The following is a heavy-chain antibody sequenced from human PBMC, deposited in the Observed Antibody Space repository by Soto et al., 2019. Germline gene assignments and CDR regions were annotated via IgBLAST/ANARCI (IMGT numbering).Heavy chain of an antibody. J-gene: IGHJ6*02. CDR3: ARPGQYCSGGSCRERSLSKGDYYYGMDV. D-gene: IGHD2-15*01. V-gene: IGHV5-51*01. Sequence: PGESLKISCKGSGYSFTSYWIGWVRQMPGKGLKWMGIIYPGDSDTRYSPSFQGQVTISADKSISTAYLQWSSLKASDTAMYYCARPGQYCSGGSCRERSLSKGDYYYGMDVWGQGTTVTVSS. CDR2: IYPGDSDT. CDR1: GYSFTSYW.